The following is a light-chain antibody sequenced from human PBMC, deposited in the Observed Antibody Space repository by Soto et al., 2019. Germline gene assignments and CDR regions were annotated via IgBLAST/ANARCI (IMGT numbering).Light chain of an antibody. CDR2: DAS. CDR1: QSVSRY. V-gene: IGKV3-11*01. Sequence: ILLTQSPDTLSLSPGESATLSCRASQSVSRYLAWYQQKPGQTPRLLIYDASNRFDGITARFSGSGSGTDFSLTISSLESEDFAVYYCQQRSNWPLPFGGGTKVDIK. CDR3: QQRSNWPLP. J-gene: IGKJ4*01.